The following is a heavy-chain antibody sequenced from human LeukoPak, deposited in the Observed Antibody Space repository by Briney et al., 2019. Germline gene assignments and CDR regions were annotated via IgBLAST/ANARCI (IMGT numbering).Heavy chain of an antibody. CDR1: GFIFSSYV. V-gene: IGHV3-30*02. J-gene: IGHJ4*02. CDR2: IRYDGSNK. D-gene: IGHD3-22*01. CDR3: ARVLNHYYDSSGFDY. Sequence: GGSLRLSCGASGFIFSSYVMYWVRQPPGKGREGVAFIRYDGSNKYYADSVKGRFTISRDNSKNTLYLQMNSLRAEDTAVYYCARVLNHYYDSSGFDYWGQGTLVTVSS.